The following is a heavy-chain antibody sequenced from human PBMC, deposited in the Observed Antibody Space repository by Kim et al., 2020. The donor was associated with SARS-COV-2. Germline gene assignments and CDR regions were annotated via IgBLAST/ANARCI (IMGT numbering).Heavy chain of an antibody. CDR3: ARRGNSVPLEYQLPQREYYYYYYGMDV. J-gene: IGHJ6*02. CDR2: IIPIFGTA. D-gene: IGHD2-2*01. CDR1: GGTFSSYA. V-gene: IGHV1-69*13. Sequence: SVKVSCKASGGTFSSYAISWVRQAPGQGLEWMGGIIPIFGTANYAQKFQGRVTITADESTSTAYMELSSLRSEDTAVYYCARRGNSVPLEYQLPQREYYYYYYGMDVWGQGTTVTVSS.